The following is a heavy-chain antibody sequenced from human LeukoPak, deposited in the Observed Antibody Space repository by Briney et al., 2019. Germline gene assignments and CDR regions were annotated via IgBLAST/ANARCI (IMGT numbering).Heavy chain of an antibody. V-gene: IGHV3-23*01. D-gene: IGHD6-19*01. J-gene: IGHJ4*02. CDR1: GFTFNNYA. Sequence: GGSLTLSCETSGFTFNNYAMSWVRQAPGKGLEWVSSIDPSGIGTFYAALVKGLFTISRDISRNTVYLQMNSLRGEDTAIYFCAKHSGQGDLNYWGQGALVTVSS. CDR2: IDPSGIGT. CDR3: AKHSGQGDLNY.